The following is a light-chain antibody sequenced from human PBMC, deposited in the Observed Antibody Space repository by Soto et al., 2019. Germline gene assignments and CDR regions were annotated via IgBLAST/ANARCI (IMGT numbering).Light chain of an antibody. Sequence: DIQMTQSPSSLSASVGDSVTITCRASQSISNYLNWYQQKLGEAPKLLIYAASSLQSGVPSRFSGSGSGTDFTLTISGLQPEDSASYFCQQSMSAPLTFGGGTKVEIK. CDR2: AAS. CDR1: QSISNY. V-gene: IGKV1-39*01. J-gene: IGKJ4*01. CDR3: QQSMSAPLT.